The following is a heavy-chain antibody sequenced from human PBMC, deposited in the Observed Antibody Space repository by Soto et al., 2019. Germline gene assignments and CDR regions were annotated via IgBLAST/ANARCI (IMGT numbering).Heavy chain of an antibody. J-gene: IGHJ6*02. Sequence: PGGSLRLSCAASGFSFGSYALSWVRQAPGKGLEWVSTISGSDGKTFYADSVKGRFSISRDNSKNSLYLQMNSLRAEDTALYYCAKDGAAAAGYYYGMDVWGQGTTVTVSS. CDR3: AKDGAAAAGYYYGMDV. CDR2: ISGSDGKT. CDR1: GFSFGSYA. D-gene: IGHD6-13*01. V-gene: IGHV3-23*01.